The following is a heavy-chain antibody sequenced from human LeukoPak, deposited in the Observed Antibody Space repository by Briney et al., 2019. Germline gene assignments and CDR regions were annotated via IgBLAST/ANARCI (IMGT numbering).Heavy chain of an antibody. CDR1: GGTFSSCA. J-gene: IGHJ4*02. D-gene: IGHD3-3*01. Sequence: SVKVSCKASGGTFSSCAISWVRQAPGQGLEWMGRIIPIFGTANYAQKFQGRVTITTDESTSTAYMELSSLRSEDTAVYYCATSLTIFGVVKAQYWGQGTLVTVSS. CDR2: IIPIFGTA. V-gene: IGHV1-69*05. CDR3: ATSLTIFGVVKAQY.